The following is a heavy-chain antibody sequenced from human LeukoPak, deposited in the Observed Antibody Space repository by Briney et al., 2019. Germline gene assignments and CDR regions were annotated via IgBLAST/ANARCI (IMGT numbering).Heavy chain of an antibody. CDR2: IYYSGST. J-gene: IGHJ4*02. D-gene: IGHD3-10*01. V-gene: IGHV4-39*07. CDR3: ARLGPLRNPTYGSGSYYRSRMVTGLDY. Sequence: SETLSLTCTVSGGSISSSSYYWGWIRQPPGKGLEWIGSIYYSGSTYYNPSLKSRVTISVDTSKNQFSLKLSSVTAADTAVYYCARLGPLRNPTYGSGSYYRSRMVTGLDYWGQGTLVTVSS. CDR1: GGSISSSSYY.